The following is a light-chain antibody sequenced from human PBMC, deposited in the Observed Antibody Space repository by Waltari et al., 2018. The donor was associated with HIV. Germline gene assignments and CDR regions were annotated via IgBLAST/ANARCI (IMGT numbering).Light chain of an antibody. CDR2: GNS. CDR1: SSHIGAGYD. V-gene: IGLV1-40*01. J-gene: IGLJ3*02. Sequence: QSVLTQPPSVSGAPGQRVTISCTGSSSHIGAGYDVHWYQQLPGPAPKLLIYGNSKRPSGVPDRLSGSKSGTSASLAITGLQAEDEADYYCQSYDSSLSGSVFGGGTKLTVL. CDR3: QSYDSSLSGSV.